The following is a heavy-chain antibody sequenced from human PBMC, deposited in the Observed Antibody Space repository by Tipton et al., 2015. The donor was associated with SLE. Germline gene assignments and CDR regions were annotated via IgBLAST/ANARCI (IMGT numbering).Heavy chain of an antibody. Sequence: SLRLSCAASGFTFSSYGMHWVRQAPGKGLEWVAFIRYDGSNKYYADSVKGRFTISRDNSKNTLHLQMHSLRAEDTAVYYCAKDPGTYWGQGTLVPVSS. CDR2: IRYDGSNK. D-gene: IGHD1-1*01. CDR1: GFTFSSYG. J-gene: IGHJ4*02. CDR3: AKDPGTY. V-gene: IGHV3-30*02.